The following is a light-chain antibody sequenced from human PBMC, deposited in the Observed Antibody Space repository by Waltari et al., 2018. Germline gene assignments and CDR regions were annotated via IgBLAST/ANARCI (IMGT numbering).Light chain of an antibody. J-gene: IGKJ1*01. CDR3: QQPYFSPRP. CDR1: QGISNY. CDR2: AAS. Sequence: DIQLTQSPSFLSASVGDRVAITCRASQGISNYFAWYQQKPGKAPQVLIYAASTLRSGVPARFSGSGSGTEFTLTISSLQPEDFATYYCQQPYFSPRPFGQGTKVDVK. V-gene: IGKV1-9*01.